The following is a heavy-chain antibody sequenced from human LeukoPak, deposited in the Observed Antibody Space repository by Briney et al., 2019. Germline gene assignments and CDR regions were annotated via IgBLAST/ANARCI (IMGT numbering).Heavy chain of an antibody. D-gene: IGHD2-2*01. CDR3: AREDIVVVPAAMWAYGMDV. CDR2: ISSSSSYI. J-gene: IGHJ6*02. Sequence: GGSLRLSCAASGFTFSSYSMNWVRQAPGKGLEWVPSISSSSSYIYYADSVKGRFTISRDNAKNSLYLRMNSLRAEDTAVYYCAREDIVVVPAAMWAYGMDVWGQGTTVTVSS. V-gene: IGHV3-21*01. CDR1: GFTFSSYS.